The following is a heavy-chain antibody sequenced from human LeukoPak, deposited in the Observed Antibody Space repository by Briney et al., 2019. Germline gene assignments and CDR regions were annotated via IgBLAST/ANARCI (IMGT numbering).Heavy chain of an antibody. V-gene: IGHV3-74*01. D-gene: IGHD6-19*01. CDR2: INSDGSST. J-gene: IGHJ4*02. CDR3: ARAYSSGWNVPGDY. Sequence: PGGSLRLSCVASGFTFSSYWMHWVRQAPGKGLVWVSRINSDGSSTSYADSVKGRFTISRDNAKNTLYVQMNSLRAEDTAIYYCARAYSSGWNVPGDYWGQGTLVTVSS. CDR1: GFTFSSYW.